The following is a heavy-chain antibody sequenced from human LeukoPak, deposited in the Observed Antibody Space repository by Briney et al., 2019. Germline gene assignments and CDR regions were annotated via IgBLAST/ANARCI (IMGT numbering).Heavy chain of an antibody. D-gene: IGHD5-18*01. J-gene: IGHJ4*02. CDR1: GLTFSSYW. V-gene: IGHV3-74*03. CDR3: AIRRGYTYGDDY. CDR2: LHSDGSST. Sequence: GGSLILSCAASGLTFSSYWRLWVRQAPGKGLVWVSRLHSDGSSTAYADSVKGRFTISRDNAKNTLYLQMNTLRAEDTAVYYCAIRRGYTYGDDYWGQGTLVTVSS.